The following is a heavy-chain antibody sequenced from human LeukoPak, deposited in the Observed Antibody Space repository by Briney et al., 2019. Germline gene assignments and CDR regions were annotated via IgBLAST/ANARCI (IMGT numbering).Heavy chain of an antibody. CDR1: GYSFNTYW. J-gene: IGHJ6*03. V-gene: IGHV5-51*01. Sequence: GESLKISCKCSGYSFNTYWIGWVRQMPGKGLEWMGIIYSPSFQGQVTISADKSISTAYLQWSSLKASDTAMYYCARSGGVTFYQYMDVWGTGTTVTVSS. CDR3: ARSGGVTFYQYMDV. CDR2: IY. D-gene: IGHD3-3*01.